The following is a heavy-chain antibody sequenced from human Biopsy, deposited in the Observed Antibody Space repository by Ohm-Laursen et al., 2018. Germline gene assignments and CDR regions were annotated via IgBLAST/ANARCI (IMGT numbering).Heavy chain of an antibody. CDR3: VRGVDYYDPYHYYALDV. CDR1: GESFNGYY. V-gene: IGHV4-34*01. J-gene: IGHJ6*02. CDR2: INHSGRT. D-gene: IGHD3-22*01. Sequence: GTLSLTWPVYGESFNGYYWSWIRQTPGKGLEWIEEINHSGRTNYNPSLKSRVTISVDTSKNQFSLKVRSVTAADTAVYYCVRGVDYYDPYHYYALDVWGQGTTVTVSS.